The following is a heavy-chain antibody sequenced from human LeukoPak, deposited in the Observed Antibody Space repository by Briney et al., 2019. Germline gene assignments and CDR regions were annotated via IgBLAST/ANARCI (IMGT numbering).Heavy chain of an antibody. V-gene: IGHV3-30-3*01. CDR1: GFTFISYA. CDR2: ISYDGSNK. CDR3: ARELTYYDILTGYYAFDY. D-gene: IGHD3-9*01. J-gene: IGHJ4*02. Sequence: GGSLRLSCAASGFTFISYAMHWVRQAPGKGLEWVAVISYDGSNKYYADSVKGRFTISRDNSKNTLYLQMNSLRAEDTAVYYCARELTYYDILTGYYAFDYWGQGTLVTVSS.